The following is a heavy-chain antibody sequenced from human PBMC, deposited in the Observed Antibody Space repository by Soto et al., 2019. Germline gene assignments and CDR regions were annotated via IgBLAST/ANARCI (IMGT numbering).Heavy chain of an antibody. J-gene: IGHJ6*02. CDR1: GYTLTGYH. CDR2: INPQTGGT. Sequence: ASLKVSCKSSGYTLTGYHIHWVREAPGQGLEWMGWINPQTGGTSYAQKFQGRVTLSRDTSINTAYLELSRLRFDDAAVYFCARERYQVISDGMDVWGQGTTVNVSS. D-gene: IGHD2-2*01. V-gene: IGHV1-2*02. CDR3: ARERYQVISDGMDV.